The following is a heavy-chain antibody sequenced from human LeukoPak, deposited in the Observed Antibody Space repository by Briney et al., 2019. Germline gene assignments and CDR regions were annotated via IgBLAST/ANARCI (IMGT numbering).Heavy chain of an antibody. V-gene: IGHV3-53*01. CDR3: ARGVAVTGSVAFDI. CDR2: IHSGDRI. CDR1: GFVVSSDF. D-gene: IGHD6-19*01. Sequence: GGSLRLSCAGSGFVVSSDFMQWVRQAPGKGLEWVSMIHSGDRIFYAASVEGRFTISRDSSKSTLSLQMNSLRVEDTAVYYCARGVAVTGSVAFDIWGQGTMVTVSS. J-gene: IGHJ3*02.